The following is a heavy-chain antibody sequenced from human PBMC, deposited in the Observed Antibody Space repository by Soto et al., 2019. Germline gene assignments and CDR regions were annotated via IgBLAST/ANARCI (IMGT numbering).Heavy chain of an antibody. CDR3: ARDKITGLFDY. V-gene: IGHV4-34*01. Sequence: QVQLQQWGAGLLKPSETLSLTCAVYGGSFSGYYWTWIRQPPGTGLEWIGEINHSGSTNYNPSLKSRVTLSVATSKNQFSLTLTSVTAAATAVYYCARDKITGLFDYWGQGTLVTVSS. D-gene: IGHD2-8*02. J-gene: IGHJ4*02. CDR1: GGSFSGYY. CDR2: INHSGST.